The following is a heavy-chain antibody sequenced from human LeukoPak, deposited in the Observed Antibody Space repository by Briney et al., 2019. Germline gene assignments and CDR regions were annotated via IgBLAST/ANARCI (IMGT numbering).Heavy chain of an antibody. CDR2: ISPSGSTT. CDR1: GLTVSSSY. J-gene: IGHJ4*02. V-gene: IGHV3-11*04. Sequence: GGSLRLSCAASGLTVSSSYMSWVRQAPGKGLEWVSYISPSGSTTYYADSVRGRFTISRDNAKNSLYLQLNSLRAEDTALYYCARDPRGPDYWGQGTLVTVSS. CDR3: ARDPRGPDY.